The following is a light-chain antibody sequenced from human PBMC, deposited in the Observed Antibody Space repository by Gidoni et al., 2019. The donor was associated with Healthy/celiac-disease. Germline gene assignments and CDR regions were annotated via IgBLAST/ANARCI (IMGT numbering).Light chain of an antibody. Sequence: SYERTQPPPVSVSPGQTATITCSGDKLGDKYACWYPGQSPLLVIYQDSKRPSGIPERFSGSNSGNTATLTISGTQAMDEADYYCQAWDSSTVVFGGGTKLTVL. J-gene: IGLJ2*01. CDR2: QDS. CDR3: QAWDSSTVV. V-gene: IGLV3-1*01. CDR1: KLGDKY.